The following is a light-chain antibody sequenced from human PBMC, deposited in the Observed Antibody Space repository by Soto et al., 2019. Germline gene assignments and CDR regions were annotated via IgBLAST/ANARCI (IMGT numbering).Light chain of an antibody. Sequence: EIVFTQSPGTLSLSPGDRTTLSCRASQSVRRTHLAWYHQKTGQAPRLLIYGASTRESGIPDRFSGSGSGTDFTLTISRLEPEDFAVYYCHQYGSSTQTFGQGTKVDIK. CDR3: HQYGSSTQT. CDR2: GAS. V-gene: IGKV3-20*01. CDR1: QSVRRTH. J-gene: IGKJ1*01.